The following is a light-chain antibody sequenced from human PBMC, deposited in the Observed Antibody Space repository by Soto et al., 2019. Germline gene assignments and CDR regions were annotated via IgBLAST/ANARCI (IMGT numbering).Light chain of an antibody. CDR2: EVS. V-gene: IGLV2-23*02. J-gene: IGLJ2*01. CDR3: CSYATPRL. CDR1: SSDVGSYNL. Sequence: QSALTQPASVSGSPGQSITISCTGTSSDVGSYNLVSWYQQHPGKAPKLIIYEVSERPSGVSHRVSGSKTGNTASLTISGLQAEDEADYYCCSYATPRLFGGGTKVTVL.